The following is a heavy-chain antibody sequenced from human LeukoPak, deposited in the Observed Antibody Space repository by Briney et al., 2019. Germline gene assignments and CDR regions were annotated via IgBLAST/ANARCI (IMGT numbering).Heavy chain of an antibody. CDR3: ARESFYGMDV. J-gene: IGHJ6*02. CDR2: IYHSGST. CDR1: GGSISSYY. V-gene: IGHV4-59*01. Sequence: SETLSPTCTVSGGSISSYYWSWIRQPPGKGLEWIGYIYHSGSTYYNPSLKSRVTISVDRSKNQFSLKLSSVTAADTAVYYCARESFYGMDVWGQGTTVTVSS.